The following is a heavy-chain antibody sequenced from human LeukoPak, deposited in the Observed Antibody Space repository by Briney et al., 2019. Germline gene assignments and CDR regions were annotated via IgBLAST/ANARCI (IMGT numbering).Heavy chain of an antibody. V-gene: IGHV3-66*04. Sequence: GGSLRLSCAASGFTVSSNYMSWVRQAPGKGLEWVSAIYSGGSTYYADSVKGRFTISRDNSKNTLYLQMNSLRAEDTAVYYCARQYRLQYDDAFDIWGQGTMVTVSS. CDR3: ARQYRLQYDDAFDI. CDR1: GFTVSSNY. D-gene: IGHD4-11*01. J-gene: IGHJ3*02. CDR2: IYSGGST.